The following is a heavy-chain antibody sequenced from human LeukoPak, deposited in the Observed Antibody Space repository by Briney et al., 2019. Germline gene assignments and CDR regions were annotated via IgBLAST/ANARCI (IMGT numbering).Heavy chain of an antibody. CDR3: ARGRDYVWGSYRYTGFDY. J-gene: IGHJ4*02. Sequence: GGSLRLSCAAPGFSFSSYGMHWVRQAPGKGLEWVAFIRYDGSNKYYADSVKGRFTISRDNSKNTLYLQMNSLRAGDTAVYYCARGRDYVWGSYRYTGFDYWGQGTLVTVSS. V-gene: IGHV3-30*02. CDR1: GFSFSSYG. D-gene: IGHD3-16*02. CDR2: IRYDGSNK.